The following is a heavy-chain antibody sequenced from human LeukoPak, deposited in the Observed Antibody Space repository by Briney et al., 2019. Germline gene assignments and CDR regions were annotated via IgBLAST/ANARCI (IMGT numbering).Heavy chain of an antibody. CDR1: GYTFTSYG. CDR3: AIQLWSLGYFDY. J-gene: IGHJ4*02. Sequence: ASVKVSCKASGYTFTSYGISWVRQAPGQGLEWMGWISAYNGNTNYAQKLQGRVTMTTDTSTSTAYMELRSLRSDDTAVYYCAIQLWSLGYFDYWGQGALVTVSS. D-gene: IGHD5-18*01. V-gene: IGHV1-18*01. CDR2: ISAYNGNT.